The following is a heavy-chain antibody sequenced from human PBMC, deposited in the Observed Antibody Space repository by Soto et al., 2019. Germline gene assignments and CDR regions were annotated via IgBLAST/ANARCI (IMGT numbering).Heavy chain of an antibody. J-gene: IGHJ6*02. CDR2: IYWDDDK. V-gene: IGHV2-5*02. Sequence: SGATLVHPTQTLTLTCTFSGFSLSTSGVGVCWIRRPPVKALEWLALIYWDDDKRYSPSLKIRLTITKDTSKKKVVLTMTNMDPVDTATYYCAHSNRGDRAYCYYGMDXWGQGTTVTVS. CDR3: AHSNRGDRAYCYYGMDX. CDR1: GFSLSTSGVG. D-gene: IGHD1-26*01.